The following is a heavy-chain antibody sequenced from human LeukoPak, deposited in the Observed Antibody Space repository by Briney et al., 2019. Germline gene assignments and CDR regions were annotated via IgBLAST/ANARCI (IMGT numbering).Heavy chain of an antibody. V-gene: IGHV1-46*01. CDR1: GYTFTSYY. D-gene: IGHD5-18*01. J-gene: IGHJ6*02. CDR3: ARGLDTAMVYLYYYGMDV. Sequence: ASVKVSCKASGYTFTSYYMHWVRQAPGQGLEWMGIINPSGGSSSYAQKFQGRVTMTRDTSTSTVYMELSRLRSDDTAVYYCARGLDTAMVYLYYYGMDVWGQGTTVTVSS. CDR2: INPSGGSS.